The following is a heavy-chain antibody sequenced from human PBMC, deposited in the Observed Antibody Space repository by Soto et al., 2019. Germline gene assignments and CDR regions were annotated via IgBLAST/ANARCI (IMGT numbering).Heavy chain of an antibody. CDR2: ISAYNGNT. Sequence: QIQLVQSGAEVKKPEASVKVSCKASGYTFTSYGISWVRQAPGQGHEWMGWISAYNGNTNYAQKLQGRVTMTTDTSTSTAYMELRSLRSDDTAVYYCAREFPYDSCGEPAREDAFDIWGQGTMVTVSS. V-gene: IGHV1-18*01. CDR3: AREFPYDSCGEPAREDAFDI. CDR1: GYTFTSYG. J-gene: IGHJ3*02. D-gene: IGHD3-22*01.